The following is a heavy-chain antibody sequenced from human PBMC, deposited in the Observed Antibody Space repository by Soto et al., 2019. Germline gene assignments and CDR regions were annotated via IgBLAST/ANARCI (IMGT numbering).Heavy chain of an antibody. D-gene: IGHD3-10*01. J-gene: IGHJ5*02. Sequence: SETLSLTCTVSGGSISSGGYYWSWIRQHPGKGLEWIGYIYYSGSTYYNPSLKSRVTISVDTSKNQFSLKLSSVTAADTAVYYCAGSGNVLGWFDPWGQGTLVTVSS. CDR2: IYYSGST. V-gene: IGHV4-31*03. CDR1: GGSISSGGYY. CDR3: AGSGNVLGWFDP.